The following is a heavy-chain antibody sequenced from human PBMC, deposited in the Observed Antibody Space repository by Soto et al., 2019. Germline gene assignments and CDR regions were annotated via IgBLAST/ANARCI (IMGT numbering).Heavy chain of an antibody. Sequence: SETLSLTCTVSGGSTNSRSDYWGWIRQPPGKGLEWIGSVYYSGSTHDNPSLQSRVTVSVDTSRNQFSLNLISVTAADTAVYFCARQPRGPGYGERGLYFDHWGQGTLVTVSS. V-gene: IGHV4-39*01. CDR3: ARQPRGPGYGERGLYFDH. CDR2: VYYSGST. D-gene: IGHD3-16*01. CDR1: GGSTNSRSDY. J-gene: IGHJ4*02.